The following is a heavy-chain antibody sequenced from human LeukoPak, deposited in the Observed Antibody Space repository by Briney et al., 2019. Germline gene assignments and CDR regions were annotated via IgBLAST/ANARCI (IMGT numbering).Heavy chain of an antibody. V-gene: IGHV4-4*02. CDR1: GGSISSSNW. J-gene: IGHJ5*02. CDR3: AREGGSSSWYNWFDP. Sequence: SGTLSLTCAVSGGSISSSNWWSWVRQPPGKGLEWVGEIYHSGTTNYNPSLKSRVTISVDTSKNQFSLKLSSVTAADTAVYYCAREGGSSSWYNWFDPWGQGTLVTVSS. D-gene: IGHD6-13*01. CDR2: IYHSGTT.